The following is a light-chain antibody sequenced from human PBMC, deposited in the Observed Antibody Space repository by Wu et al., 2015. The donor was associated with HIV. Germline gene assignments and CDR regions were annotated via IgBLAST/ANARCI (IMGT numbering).Light chain of an antibody. V-gene: IGKV3-15*01. J-gene: IGKJ1*01. Sequence: EIVVTQSPATLSVSPGERATLSCRASQSVSSNLAWYQQKPGQAPRLLIYGASTRATGIPARFSGSGSGTEFTLTISSMQSEDFAVYYCQQYNNWPPWTFGQGDQGWKSN. CDR3: QQYNNWPPWT. CDR1: QSVSSN. CDR2: GAS.